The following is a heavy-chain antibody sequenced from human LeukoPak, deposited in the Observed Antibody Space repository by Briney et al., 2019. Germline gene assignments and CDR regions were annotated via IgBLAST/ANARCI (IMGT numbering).Heavy chain of an antibody. V-gene: IGHV1-69*05. CDR3: ASQLYSSSSALVYYNYYMDV. CDR1: GGTFSSYA. CDR2: IIPIFGTA. Sequence: SVKVSCKASGGTFSSYAISWVRQAPGQGLEWMGWIIPIFGTANYAHKTQGRVTITTDESTSTAYLELSSLRSEDTALYYCASQLYSSSSALVYYNYYMDVWGKGTTVTVSS. D-gene: IGHD6-6*01. J-gene: IGHJ6*03.